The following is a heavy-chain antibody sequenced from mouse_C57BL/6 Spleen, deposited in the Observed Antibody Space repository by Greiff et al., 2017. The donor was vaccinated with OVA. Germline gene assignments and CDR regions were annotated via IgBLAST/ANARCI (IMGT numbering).Heavy chain of an antibody. Sequence: QVQLQQPGAELVKPGASVKMSCKASGYTFTSYWITWVKQRPGQGLEWIGVIYPGSGSTNYNEKFKSKATLTVDTSSSTAYMQLSSLTSEDSAVYYCARSSAYYSNYEAMDYWGQGTSVTVSS. V-gene: IGHV1-55*01. CDR3: ARSSAYYSNYEAMDY. J-gene: IGHJ4*01. CDR2: IYPGSGST. D-gene: IGHD2-5*01. CDR1: GYTFTSYW.